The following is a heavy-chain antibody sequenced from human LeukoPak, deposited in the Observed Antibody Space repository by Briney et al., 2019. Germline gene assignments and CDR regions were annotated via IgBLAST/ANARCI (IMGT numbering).Heavy chain of an antibody. CDR2: ISGSGNIT. CDR1: GFTLSSFA. CDR3: AREMGGYPFDY. D-gene: IGHD5-12*01. V-gene: IGHV3-23*01. Sequence: GGSLRLSCAASGFTLSSFAMSWVRQAPGKGLESVSVISGSGNITYYADSVKGRFTISRDNAKNSLYLQMNSLRAEDTAVYYCAREMGGYPFDYWGQGTLVTVSS. J-gene: IGHJ4*02.